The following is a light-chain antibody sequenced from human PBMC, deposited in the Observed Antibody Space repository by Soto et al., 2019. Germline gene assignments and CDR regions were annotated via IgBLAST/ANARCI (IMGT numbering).Light chain of an antibody. CDR3: QQYGSSPSRT. Sequence: EIVLTQSPGTLSLSPGERATLSCRASQSVSSSYLAWYQQKPGQAPRLLSYGASSRATGIPDRFSGSGSGTDFTLTISRLEPEDFAVYYCQQYGSSPSRTFGQGTKLEIK. CDR1: QSVSSSY. CDR2: GAS. J-gene: IGKJ2*01. V-gene: IGKV3-20*01.